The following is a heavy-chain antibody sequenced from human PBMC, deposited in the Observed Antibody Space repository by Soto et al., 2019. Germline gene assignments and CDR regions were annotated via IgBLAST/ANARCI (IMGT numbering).Heavy chain of an antibody. CDR1: GFSLNTIGVG. V-gene: IGHV2-5*01. Sequence: SGPTLVNPTQTLTLTCTFSGFSLNTIGVGVGWIRQPPGKALEWLALIYWNDDKRYSPSLRNRLTITKDTSKSQVVLTMSNMDLVDTATYYCAHRPYMAQPVNVWFDPWGQGALVTVSS. CDR2: IYWNDDK. J-gene: IGHJ5*02. D-gene: IGHD3-16*01. CDR3: AHRPYMAQPVNVWFDP.